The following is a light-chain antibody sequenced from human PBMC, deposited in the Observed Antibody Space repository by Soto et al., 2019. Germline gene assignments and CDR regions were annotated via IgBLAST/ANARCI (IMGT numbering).Light chain of an antibody. CDR1: QSVSSSD. CDR3: QQYNNWPFT. CDR2: GAS. J-gene: IGKJ5*01. V-gene: IGKV3-15*01. Sequence: EVGLTQSPGTLSLSPGERATLSCRASQSVSSSDLAWYQQKPGQVPRLLIYGASTRATGIPARFSGSGSGTEFTLTISSLQSEDFAVYYCQQYNNWPFTFGQGTRLEIK.